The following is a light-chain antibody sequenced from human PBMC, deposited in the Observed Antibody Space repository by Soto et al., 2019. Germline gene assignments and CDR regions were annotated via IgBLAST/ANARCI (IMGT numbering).Light chain of an antibody. CDR2: GNN. V-gene: IGLV1-40*01. CDR3: QSYDSGLSGSV. J-gene: IGLJ3*02. CDR1: DSNIGENFD. Sequence: QSVLTQPPSVSGAPGQRATISCTGSDSNIGENFDIHWYQQLPGTAPKLLIYGNNNRPSGVPDRFSASRSGTSASLAITGLQAEDEADYYCQSYDSGLSGSVFGGGTKLTVI.